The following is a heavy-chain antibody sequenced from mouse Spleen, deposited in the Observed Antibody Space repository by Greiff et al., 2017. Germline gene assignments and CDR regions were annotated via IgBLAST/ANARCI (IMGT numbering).Heavy chain of an antibody. CDR1: GYTFTSYW. Sequence: VQLQQPGAELVMPGASVKLSCKASGYTFTSYWMHWVKQRPGQGLEWIGEIDPSDSYTNYNQKFKGKATLTVDKSSSTAYMQLSSLTSEDSAVYYCARGEYGNYYFDYWGQGTTLTVSS. CDR3: ARGEYGNYYFDY. D-gene: IGHD2-10*02. J-gene: IGHJ2*01. V-gene: IGHV1-69*01. CDR2: IDPSDSYT.